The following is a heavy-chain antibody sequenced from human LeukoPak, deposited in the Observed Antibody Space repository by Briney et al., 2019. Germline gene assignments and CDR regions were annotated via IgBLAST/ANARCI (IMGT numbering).Heavy chain of an antibody. J-gene: IGHJ4*02. CDR3: AIGYYYDSSALDY. D-gene: IGHD3-22*01. V-gene: IGHV1-69*02. Sequence: SVKVSCKASGYTFTGYYMHWVRQAPGQGLEGMGRIIPILGIANYAQKFQGRVTITADKSTSTAYMELSSLRSEDTAVYYCAIGYYYDSSALDYWGQGTLVTVSS. CDR2: IIPILGIA. CDR1: GYTFTGYY.